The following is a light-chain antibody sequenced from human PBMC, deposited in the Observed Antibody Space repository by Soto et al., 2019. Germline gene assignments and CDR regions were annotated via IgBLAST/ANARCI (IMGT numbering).Light chain of an antibody. Sequence: DIQMTQSPSTLSASVGDRVTVTCRASQSISTWLAWYQQKPGKAPKVLIYDASSLESGVPSRFSGSGSGTDFTLTIRRLEPEDFAVYYCQQYVNSPWTFGQGTKV. CDR3: QQYVNSPWT. CDR2: DAS. V-gene: IGKV1-5*01. J-gene: IGKJ1*01. CDR1: QSISTW.